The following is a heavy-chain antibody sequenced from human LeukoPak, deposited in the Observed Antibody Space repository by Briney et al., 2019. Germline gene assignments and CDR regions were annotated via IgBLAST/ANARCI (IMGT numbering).Heavy chain of an antibody. CDR1: GGSISSYY. D-gene: IGHD3-9*01. J-gene: IGHJ5*02. Sequence: SETLSLTCTVSGGSISSYYWSWIRQPPGKGLEWIGYIYYSGSTNYNPSLKSRVTISVDTSKNQFSLKLTSVTAADTAVYYCARDYDVLTAYPPTQLFDPWGQGTLVTVSS. V-gene: IGHV4-59*12. CDR2: IYYSGST. CDR3: ARDYDVLTAYPPTQLFDP.